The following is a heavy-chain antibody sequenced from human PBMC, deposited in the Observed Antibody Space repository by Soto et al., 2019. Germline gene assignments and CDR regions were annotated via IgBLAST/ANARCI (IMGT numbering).Heavy chain of an antibody. CDR1: GGSISSYY. CDR3: AREGYYYDSSGYGPYYYYGMDV. V-gene: IGHV4-59*01. CDR2: IYYSGST. Sequence: SETLSLTCTVSGGSISSYYWSWIRQPPGKGLEWIGYIYYSGSTNYNPSLKSRVTISVDTSKNQFSLKLSSVTAADTAVYYCAREGYYYDSSGYGPYYYYGMDVWGQGTTVTVSS. D-gene: IGHD3-22*01. J-gene: IGHJ6*02.